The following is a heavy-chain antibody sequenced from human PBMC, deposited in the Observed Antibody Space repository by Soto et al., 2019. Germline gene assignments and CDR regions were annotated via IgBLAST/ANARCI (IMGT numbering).Heavy chain of an antibody. CDR1: GFTLSNYW. CDR2: INKDGSQK. Sequence: HPGGSLRLSCAASGFTLSNYWMTWVRQAPGNGLEWVANINKDGSQKNYVDSVKGRFTIARDNGQNSLSLQINSLRVEDTAVYYCVRELGLAYWGQGALVTVSS. CDR3: VRELGLAY. D-gene: IGHD7-27*01. V-gene: IGHV3-7*03. J-gene: IGHJ4*02.